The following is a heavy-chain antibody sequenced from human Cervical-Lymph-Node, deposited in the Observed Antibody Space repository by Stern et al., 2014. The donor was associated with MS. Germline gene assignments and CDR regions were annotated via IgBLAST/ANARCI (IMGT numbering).Heavy chain of an antibody. CDR2: INTDGRST. CDR3: ARGTVAAAGTDY. V-gene: IGHV3-74*02. Sequence: EDQLVESGGGLVQPGGSLRLSCAASGFTFSSYWMHWVRQAPGKGLGWVSRINTDGRSTNYADSVKGRFTISRDNAKNTLYLRMNSLRVEDTAVYYCARGTVAAAGTDYWGQGTLVTVSS. J-gene: IGHJ4*02. CDR1: GFTFSSYW. D-gene: IGHD6-13*01.